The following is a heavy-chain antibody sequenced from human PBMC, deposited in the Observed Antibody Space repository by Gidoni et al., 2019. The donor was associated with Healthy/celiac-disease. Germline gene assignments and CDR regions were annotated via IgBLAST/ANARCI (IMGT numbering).Heavy chain of an antibody. Sequence: EVQLVESGGGLVKPGRSLRLSCTASGFTFGVYAMSWFRQAPGKGLEWVGFIRSKAYGGTTEYAASVKGRVTISRDDSKSIAYLQMNSLKTEDTAVYYCTRGVGARSRYYFDYWGQGTLVTVSS. J-gene: IGHJ4*02. D-gene: IGHD1-26*01. V-gene: IGHV3-49*05. CDR1: GFTFGVYA. CDR2: IRSKAYGGTT. CDR3: TRGVGARSRYYFDY.